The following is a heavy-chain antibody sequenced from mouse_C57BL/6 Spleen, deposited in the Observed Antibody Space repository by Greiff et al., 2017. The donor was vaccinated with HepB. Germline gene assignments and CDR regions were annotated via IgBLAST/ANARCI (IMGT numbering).Heavy chain of an antibody. CDR3: ARHEGSINLLLRYWYFDV. CDR2: ISNGGGST. CDR1: GFTFSDYY. J-gene: IGHJ1*03. D-gene: IGHD1-1*01. Sequence: EVHLVESGGGLVQPGGSLKLSCAESGFTFSDYYMYWVRQTPEKRLEWVAYISNGGGSTYYPDTVKGRFTISRDNAKNTLYLQMSRLKSEDTAMYYCARHEGSINLLLRYWYFDVWGTGTTVTVSS. V-gene: IGHV5-12*01.